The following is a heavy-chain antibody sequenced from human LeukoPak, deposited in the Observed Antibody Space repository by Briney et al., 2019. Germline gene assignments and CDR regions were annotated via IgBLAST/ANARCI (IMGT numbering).Heavy chain of an antibody. V-gene: IGHV1-18*01. J-gene: IGHJ6*02. D-gene: IGHD1-26*01. Sequence: ASVKVSCKASGYTFTSYGISWVRQAPGQGLEWMGWISAYNGNTNYAQKLQGRVTMTTDTSTSTAYMELRSLRSDDTAVYYCARDLLVGATYYYYGMDVWGQGTTVTVSS. CDR3: ARDLLVGATYYYYGMDV. CDR1: GYTFTSYG. CDR2: ISAYNGNT.